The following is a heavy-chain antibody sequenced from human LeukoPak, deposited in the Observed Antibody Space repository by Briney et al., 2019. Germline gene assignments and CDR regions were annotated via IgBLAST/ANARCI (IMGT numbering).Heavy chain of an antibody. CDR2: ISRGAGT. V-gene: IGHV4-38-2*02. CDR1: GGSISTGYF. CDR3: ARDHDVWVAPSFDY. J-gene: IGHJ4*02. D-gene: IGHD5-12*01. Sequence: PSETLSLTCTVSGGSISTGYFWAWIRQPPGKGLEWIGSISRGAGTYYSPSLKSRVTMSLDTSKNQFSVNLNSVTAADTAVYYCARDHDVWVAPSFDYWGQGNLVSVSS.